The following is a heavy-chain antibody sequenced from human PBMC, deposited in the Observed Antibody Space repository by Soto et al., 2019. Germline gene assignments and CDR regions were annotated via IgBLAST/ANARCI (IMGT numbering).Heavy chain of an antibody. CDR3: TKVAGFPSYYGMDV. CDR1: VLPFSNVL. J-gene: IGHJ6*01. D-gene: IGHD3-10*01. Sequence: GGALPLTCAASVLPFSNVLMSWVRHAPGRGLEWVGRIKSKSDGGTTDYAAPVKGRFTISRDDSKNTLYLQMNSLKAEDTGVYYCTKVAGFPSYYGMDVWGQGTTVTVSS. CDR2: IKSKSDGGTT. V-gene: IGHV3-15*01.